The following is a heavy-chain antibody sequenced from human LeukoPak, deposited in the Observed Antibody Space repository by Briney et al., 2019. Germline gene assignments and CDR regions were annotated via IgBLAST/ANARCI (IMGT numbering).Heavy chain of an antibody. CDR3: ARELYSSGWPFDY. V-gene: IGHV1-69*04. CDR1: GGTFSSYT. J-gene: IGHJ4*02. Sequence: SLKVSCKGYGGTFSSYTISWVRQPPGQWLQSMGSIIPSLGIANYAQKFQGRVTITADKSTSTAYMELSSLRSEDTAVYYCARELYSSGWPFDYWGQGALVTVSS. D-gene: IGHD6-19*01. CDR2: IIPSLGIA.